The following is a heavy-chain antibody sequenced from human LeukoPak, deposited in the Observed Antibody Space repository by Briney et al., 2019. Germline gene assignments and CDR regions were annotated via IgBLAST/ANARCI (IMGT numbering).Heavy chain of an antibody. CDR3: AKALYGGNTV. CDR2: IYYSGST. D-gene: IGHD4-23*01. CDR1: GGSISSYY. Sequence: SETLSLTCTVSGGSISSYYWSWIRQPPGKGLEWIGYIYYSGSTNYNPSLKSRVTISVDTSKNQFSLKLSSVTAADTALYYCAKALYGGNTVWGQGTLVTVSS. J-gene: IGHJ4*02. V-gene: IGHV4-59*01.